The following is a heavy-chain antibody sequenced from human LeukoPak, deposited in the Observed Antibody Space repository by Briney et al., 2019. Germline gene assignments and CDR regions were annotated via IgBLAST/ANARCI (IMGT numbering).Heavy chain of an antibody. D-gene: IGHD3-22*01. J-gene: IGHJ4*02. V-gene: IGHV4-30-4*01. CDR3: ARGGGGYYDSSGHPFDY. CDR2: IYYSGST. Sequence: SETLSLTCTVSGGSISSGDYYWSWIRQPPGKGLEWIGYIYYSGSTYYNPSLKSRVTISVDRSKNQFSLKLSSVTAADTAVYYCARGGGGYYDSSGHPFDYWGQGTLVTVSS. CDR1: GGSISSGDYY.